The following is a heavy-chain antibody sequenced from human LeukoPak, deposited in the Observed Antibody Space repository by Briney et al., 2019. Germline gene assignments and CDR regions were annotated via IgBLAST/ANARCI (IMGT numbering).Heavy chain of an antibody. V-gene: IGHV3-33*01. Sequence: PGGSLRLSCAASGFTFSSYGMHWVRQAPGKGLEWVAVICYDGSNKYYADSVKGRFTIYRDNSKNTLYLQMNSLRAEDTAVYYCARDPPPSITMVRGVIMNPLYGMDVWGKGTTVTVSS. J-gene: IGHJ6*04. D-gene: IGHD3-10*01. CDR3: ARDPPPSITMVRGVIMNPLYGMDV. CDR1: GFTFSSYG. CDR2: ICYDGSNK.